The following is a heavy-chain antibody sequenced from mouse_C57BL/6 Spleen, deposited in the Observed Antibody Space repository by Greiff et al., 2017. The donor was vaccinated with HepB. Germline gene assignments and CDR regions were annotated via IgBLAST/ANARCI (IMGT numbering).Heavy chain of an antibody. CDR3: ARNDTTVVAHWYFDV. J-gene: IGHJ1*03. D-gene: IGHD1-1*01. CDR2: IYPSDSET. Sequence: QVQLQQSGAELVRPGSSVKLSCKASGYTFTSYWMDWVKQRPGQGLEWIGNIYPSDSETHYNQKFKDKATLTVDKSSSTAYMQLSSLTSEDSAVYYCARNDTTVVAHWYFDVWGTGTTVTVSS. CDR1: GYTFTSYW. V-gene: IGHV1-61*01.